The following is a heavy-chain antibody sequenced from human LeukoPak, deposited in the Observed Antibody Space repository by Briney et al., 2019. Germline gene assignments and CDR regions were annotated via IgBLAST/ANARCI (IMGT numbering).Heavy chain of an antibody. CDR1: GFTFSNYW. CDR2: IKQDGSEK. D-gene: IGHD3-10*01. J-gene: IGHJ6*03. V-gene: IGHV3-7*01. CDR3: ARSVEAGYMDV. Sequence: GGSLRLSCAASGFTFSNYWMSWVRQAPGKGLEWVAHIKQDGSEKYYVDSVRGRFTISRDNAKNSLYLQMNSLSAEDTAVYYCARSVEAGYMDVWGKGTTVTISS.